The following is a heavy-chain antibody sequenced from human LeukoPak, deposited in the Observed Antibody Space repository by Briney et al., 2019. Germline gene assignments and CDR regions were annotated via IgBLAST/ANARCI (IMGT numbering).Heavy chain of an antibody. J-gene: IGHJ4*02. CDR2: INHSGST. CDR1: GGSFSGYY. CDR3: ARGFDGGSYGVY. V-gene: IGHV4-34*01. Sequence: SETLSLTCAVYGGSFSGYYWSWTRQPPGKGLEWIGEINHSGSTNYNPSLKSRVTISVDTSKNQFSLKLSSVTAADTAVYYCARGFDGGSYGVYWGQGTLVTVSS. D-gene: IGHD1-26*01.